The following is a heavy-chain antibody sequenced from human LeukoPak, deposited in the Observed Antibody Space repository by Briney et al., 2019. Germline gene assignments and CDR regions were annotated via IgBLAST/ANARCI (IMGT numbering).Heavy chain of an antibody. Sequence: GASVKVSCKASGGTFSSYAISWVRQAPGQGLEWMGGIIPIFGTANYAQKFQGRVTMTRDTSTSTVYMELSSLRSEDTAVYYCAGVGDSIGYYYWGQGTLVTVSS. J-gene: IGHJ4*02. CDR1: GGTFSSYA. D-gene: IGHD3-22*01. CDR2: IIPIFGTA. CDR3: AGVGDSIGYYY. V-gene: IGHV1-69*05.